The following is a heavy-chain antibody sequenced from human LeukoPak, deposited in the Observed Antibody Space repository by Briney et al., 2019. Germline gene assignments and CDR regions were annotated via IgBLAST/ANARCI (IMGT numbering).Heavy chain of an antibody. CDR3: TRGDYDILTGQT. V-gene: IGHV3-49*04. J-gene: IGHJ4*02. CDR1: GFTFGDYA. D-gene: IGHD3-9*01. Sequence: GRSLRLSCTASGFTFGDYAMSWVRQAPGKGLEWVGFIRSKAYGGTTEYAASVKGRFTVPRDDSKSIAYLQMNSLKTEDTAVYYCTRGDYDILTGQTWGQGTLVTVSS. CDR2: IRSKAYGGTT.